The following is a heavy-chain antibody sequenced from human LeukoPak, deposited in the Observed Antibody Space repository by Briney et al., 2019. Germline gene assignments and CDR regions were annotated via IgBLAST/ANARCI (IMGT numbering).Heavy chain of an antibody. V-gene: IGHV5-51*01. CDR2: IYPGDSDT. Sequence: GESLKISCKGSGYSFTSYWIGWVRQMPGKGLEWMGIIYPGDSDTRYSPSFQGQVTISADKSISTAYLQWSSLKASDTAMYYCARRDSSGWTPGEPKTGYYGMDVWGQGTTVTVSS. CDR3: ARRDSSGWTPGEPKTGYYGMDV. CDR1: GYSFTSYW. D-gene: IGHD6-19*01. J-gene: IGHJ6*02.